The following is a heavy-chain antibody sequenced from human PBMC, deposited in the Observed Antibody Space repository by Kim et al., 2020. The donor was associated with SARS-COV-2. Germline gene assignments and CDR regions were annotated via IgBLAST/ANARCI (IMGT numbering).Heavy chain of an antibody. CDR3: SREVVGTPSYFDY. Sequence: GGSLRLSCAASGFTVNNDRMSWVRQAPGKGLEWVSFIFSDGNTYYADSVKGRFTISRDNSKNMVYLQMNSLRAEDTAMYYCSREVVGTPSYFDYWGQGTLVTVPS. CDR1: GFTVNNDR. J-gene: IGHJ4*02. V-gene: IGHV3-53*01. D-gene: IGHD3-10*01. CDR2: IFSDGNT.